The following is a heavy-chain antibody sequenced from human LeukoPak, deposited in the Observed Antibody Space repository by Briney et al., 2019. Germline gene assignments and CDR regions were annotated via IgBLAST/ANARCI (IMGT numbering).Heavy chain of an antibody. Sequence: SVKVSCKASGGTFSSYAISWVRQAPGQGLEWMGRIIPILGIASYAQKFRGRVTITADKSTSTAYMELSSLRSEDTAVYYCARDTAAAIPFDYWGQGTLVTVSS. V-gene: IGHV1-69*04. CDR1: GGTFSSYA. CDR3: ARDTAAAIPFDY. CDR2: IIPILGIA. J-gene: IGHJ4*02. D-gene: IGHD2-2*01.